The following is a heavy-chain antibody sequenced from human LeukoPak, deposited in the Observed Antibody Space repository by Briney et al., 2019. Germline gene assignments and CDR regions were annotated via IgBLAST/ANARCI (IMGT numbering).Heavy chain of an antibody. V-gene: IGHV3-21*06. CDR2: ITSSSSYI. CDR3: ARDSSKYYYDSSGYHLNDAFDI. D-gene: IGHD3-22*01. Sequence: GSLRLSCAASGFTFSSYNMNWARQAPGKGPEWVSSITSSSSYIYYADSVKGRFTISRDNAKNSLYLQMDSLRVEDTAVYYCARDSSKYYYDSSGYHLNDAFDIWGQGTMVTVSS. J-gene: IGHJ3*02. CDR1: GFTFSSYN.